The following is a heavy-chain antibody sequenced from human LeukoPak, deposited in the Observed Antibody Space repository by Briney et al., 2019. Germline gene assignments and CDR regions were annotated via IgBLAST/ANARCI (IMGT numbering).Heavy chain of an antibody. CDR1: GFTFSSYS. J-gene: IGHJ4*02. V-gene: IGHV3-21*01. CDR2: ISSSSGYI. Sequence: GGSLRLSCAASGFTFSSYSMIWVRQAPGKGLEWVSSISSSSGYIYYADSVKGRFTISRDNAKNSLYLQMSSLRVEDTAVYYCARALLGTYAIDYWGQGTLVTVSS. CDR3: ARALLGTYAIDY. D-gene: IGHD2-8*01.